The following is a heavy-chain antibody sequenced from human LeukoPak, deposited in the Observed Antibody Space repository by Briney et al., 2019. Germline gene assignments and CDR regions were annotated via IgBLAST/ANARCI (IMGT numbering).Heavy chain of an antibody. CDR3: ARLRVGNGYDWCYHY. V-gene: IGHV4-59*08. J-gene: IGHJ4*02. CDR1: GDSISDYD. CDR2: IFYAGAT. Sequence: SETLSLTCTVSGDSISDYDWTWIRQPPGQGRGWIGYIFYAGATHYNPSLESRVTTSVRTSKNQSSLPLTSVTAEDTAVYYCARLRVGNGYDWCYHYWGQGTLVTVSS. D-gene: IGHD5-12*01.